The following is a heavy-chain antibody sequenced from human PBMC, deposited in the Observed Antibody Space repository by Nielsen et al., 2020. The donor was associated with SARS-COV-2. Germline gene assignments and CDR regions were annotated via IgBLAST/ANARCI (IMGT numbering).Heavy chain of an antibody. CDR3: ARDYGDYTDY. Sequence: GESLKISCAASGFTFSNYAMNWVRQAPGKGLEWVSYISSSSSTIYYADSVKGRITISRDNAKNSLYLQMNSLRAKDTAVYYCARDYGDYTDYWGQGTLVTVSS. V-gene: IGHV3-48*01. CDR1: GFTFSNYA. CDR2: ISSSSSTI. J-gene: IGHJ4*02. D-gene: IGHD4-17*01.